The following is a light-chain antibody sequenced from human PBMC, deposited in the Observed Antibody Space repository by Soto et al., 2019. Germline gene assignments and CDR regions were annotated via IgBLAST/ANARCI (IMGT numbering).Light chain of an antibody. CDR3: QQYATSPPMYT. CDR2: GAS. CDR1: QSVTSGY. Sequence: EIVLTQSPGTLSLSPGERATHSCRASQSVTSGYLGWYQQKPGQAPRLLIYGASSRATGISDRFSGSGSGTDFTLTISRLEPEDFAVYYCQQYATSPPMYTFVQGTQVEIK. J-gene: IGKJ2*01. V-gene: IGKV3-20*01.